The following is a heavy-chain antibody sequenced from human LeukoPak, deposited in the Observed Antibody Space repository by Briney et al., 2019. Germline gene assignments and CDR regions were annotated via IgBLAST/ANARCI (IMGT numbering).Heavy chain of an antibody. J-gene: IGHJ4*02. D-gene: IGHD3-9*01. CDR2: IYFSGST. Sequence: SETLSLTCTVSGGSVTSSSSYWGWIGQPPGKGLEWLGSIYFSGSTYYNPSLKSRLTMSVDTSKNQFSLELNSVTAADTAVYYCVRNKTTGPSFDSLTGKKSNYFDFWGQGTLVSVSS. V-gene: IGHV4-39*01. CDR1: GGSVTSSSSY. CDR3: VRNKTTGPSFDSLTGKKSNYFDF.